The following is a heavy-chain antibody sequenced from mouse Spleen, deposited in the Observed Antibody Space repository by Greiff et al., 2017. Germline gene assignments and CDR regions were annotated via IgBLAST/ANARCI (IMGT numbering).Heavy chain of an antibody. Sequence: VQLQQSGPELVKPGASVKIPCKASGYTFTDYNMDWVKQSHGKSLEWIGDINPNNGGTIYNQKFKGKATLTVDKSSSTAYMELRSLTSEDTAVYYCARVGLLRLQSWFAYWGQGTLVTVSA. D-gene: IGHD1-2*01. V-gene: IGHV1-18*01. J-gene: IGHJ3*01. CDR2: INPNNGGT. CDR1: GYTFTDYN. CDR3: ARVGLLRLQSWFAY.